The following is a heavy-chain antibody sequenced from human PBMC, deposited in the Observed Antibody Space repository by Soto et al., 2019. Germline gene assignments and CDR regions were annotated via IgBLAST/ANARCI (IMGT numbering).Heavy chain of an antibody. V-gene: IGHV4-38-2*01. CDR2: MYHSGIT. J-gene: IGHJ5*02. Sequence: PSETLSLTCAVSGYSIRSGYFWGWIRQPPGKGLEWIGSMYHSGITYYNLSLKSRVTISVDTSKNQFSLRLTSLSAADTAVHYCARAASPYFDLLSAFHPWGQGTLVTVSS. D-gene: IGHD3-9*01. CDR1: GYSIRSGYF. CDR3: ARAASPYFDLLSAFHP.